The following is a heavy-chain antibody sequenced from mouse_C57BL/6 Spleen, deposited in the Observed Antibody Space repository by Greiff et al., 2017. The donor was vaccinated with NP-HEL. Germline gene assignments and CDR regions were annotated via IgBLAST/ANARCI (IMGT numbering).Heavy chain of an antibody. V-gene: IGHV14-1*01. D-gene: IGHD1-1*01. J-gene: IGHJ2*01. Sequence: VQLKESGAELVRPGASVKLSCTASGFNIRDYYMHWVKQRPEQGLEWIGRIDPEDGDTEYAPKFQGKATMTADTSSNTAYLQLSSLTSEDTAVYYCTPLYYYGSSYFDYWGQGTTLTVSS. CDR1: GFNIRDYY. CDR2: IDPEDGDT. CDR3: TPLYYYGSSYFDY.